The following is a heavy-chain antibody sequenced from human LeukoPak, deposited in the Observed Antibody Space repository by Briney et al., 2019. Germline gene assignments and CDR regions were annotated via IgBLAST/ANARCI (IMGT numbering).Heavy chain of an antibody. D-gene: IGHD3-10*01. V-gene: IGHV1-18*01. J-gene: IGHJ5*02. CDR3: ARDRGRAPFDP. CDR1: GYTFSTNG. Sequence: GASVKVSCKASGYTFSTNGISLVRQAPGQGVEWMGWISAYNGNTNYAQKLQGRVTMTTDTSTSTAYMELRSLRSDDTAVYYCARDRGRAPFDPWGQGTLVTVSS. CDR2: ISAYNGNT.